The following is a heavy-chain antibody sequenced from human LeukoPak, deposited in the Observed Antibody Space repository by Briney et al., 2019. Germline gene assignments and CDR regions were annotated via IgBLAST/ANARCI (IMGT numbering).Heavy chain of an antibody. CDR2: INHSGST. V-gene: IGHV4-34*01. CDR1: GGSFSGYY. Sequence: SEALSLTCAVYGGSFSGYYWSWIRQPPGKGLEWIGEINHSGSTNYNPSLKSRVTISVDTSNNQFSLKLSSVTAADTAVYYCARVGWNYYGSGSYYNQFPHFDYWGQGTLVTVSS. J-gene: IGHJ4*02. CDR3: ARVGWNYYGSGSYYNQFPHFDY. D-gene: IGHD3-10*01.